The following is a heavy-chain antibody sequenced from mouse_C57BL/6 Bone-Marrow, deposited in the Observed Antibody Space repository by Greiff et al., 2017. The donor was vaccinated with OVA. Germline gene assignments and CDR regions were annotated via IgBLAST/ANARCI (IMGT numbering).Heavy chain of an antibody. CDR3: APLAYYAMDY. V-gene: IGHV1-42*01. D-gene: IGHD3-1*01. Sequence: EVQLRQSGPELVKPGASVKISCKASGYSFTGYYMNWVKQSPEKSLEWIGEINPSTGGTTYNQKFKAKATLTVDKSSSTAYMQLKSLTSEDSAVYYCAPLAYYAMDYWGQGTSVTVSS. CDR2: INPSTGGT. CDR1: GYSFTGYY. J-gene: IGHJ4*01.